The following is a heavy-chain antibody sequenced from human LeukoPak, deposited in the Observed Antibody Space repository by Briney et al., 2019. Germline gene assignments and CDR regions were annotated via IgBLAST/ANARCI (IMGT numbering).Heavy chain of an antibody. J-gene: IGHJ4*02. CDR1: GLTFSTYG. V-gene: IGHV3-30*02. D-gene: IGHD2-2*01. Sequence: GGSLRLSCAASGLTFSTYGMHWARQAPGKGLEWVAFIRYDGTNKYYADSVKGRFTISRDNSKNTLYLQMNSLRPEDTALYYCAKDLVVYCSSSSCPIDYWGQGTLVTVSS. CDR3: AKDLVVYCSSSSCPIDY. CDR2: IRYDGTNK.